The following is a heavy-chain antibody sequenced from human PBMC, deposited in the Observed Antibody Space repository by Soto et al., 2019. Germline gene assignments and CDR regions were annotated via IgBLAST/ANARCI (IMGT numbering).Heavy chain of an antibody. V-gene: IGHV3-33*01. D-gene: IGHD6-19*01. Sequence: GGSLRLSCAASGFTFSSYGMHWVRQAPGKGLEWVAVIRYDGSNKYYADSVKGRFTISRDNSKNTLYLQMNSLRAEDTAVYYCARDHSSGWPYYFDYWGQGTLVTVSS. CDR2: IRYDGSNK. CDR1: GFTFSSYG. CDR3: ARDHSSGWPYYFDY. J-gene: IGHJ4*02.